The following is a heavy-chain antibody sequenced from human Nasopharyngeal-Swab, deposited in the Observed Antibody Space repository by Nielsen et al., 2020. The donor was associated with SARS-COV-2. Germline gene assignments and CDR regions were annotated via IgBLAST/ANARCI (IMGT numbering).Heavy chain of an antibody. D-gene: IGHD5-18*01. CDR3: AIPRGYSYGYSPPRY. Sequence: SFDVFGWSFRGYSWSWFLQLPGRGLEWIGEINLSGSTNYNPSLSSRVSISVDTSKNQFSLNLCSVTAADTAVYYCAIPRGYSYGYSPPRYWGQGTLVTVSS. CDR1: GWSFRGYS. CDR2: INLSGST. J-gene: IGHJ4*02. V-gene: IGHV4-34*01.